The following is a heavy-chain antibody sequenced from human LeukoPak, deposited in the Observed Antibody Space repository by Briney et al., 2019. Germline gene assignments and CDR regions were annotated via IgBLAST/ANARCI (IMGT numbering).Heavy chain of an antibody. CDR2: INWNGGST. Sequence: RPGGSLRLSCAASGFTFDDYGMSWVRQAPGKGLEWVSGINWNGGSTGYADSVKGRFTISRDNAKNSLYLQMNSLRSDDTAVYYCAREPYSSSSDYWGQGTLVTVSS. CDR3: AREPYSSSSDY. J-gene: IGHJ4*02. D-gene: IGHD6-6*01. CDR1: GFTFDDYG. V-gene: IGHV3-20*04.